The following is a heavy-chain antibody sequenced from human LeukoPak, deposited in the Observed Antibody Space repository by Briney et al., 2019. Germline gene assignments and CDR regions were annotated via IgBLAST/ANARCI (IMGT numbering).Heavy chain of an antibody. Sequence: GESLKISCKGSGYSFTSYWIGWVRQMPGKGLEWMGIIYPGDSDTRYSPSFQGQVTISADKSNSTAYLQWSSLKASDTAMYYCARHFEAYCSGGSCYSGGYYFDYWGQGTLVTVSS. CDR1: GYSFTSYW. D-gene: IGHD2-15*01. CDR2: IYPGDSDT. V-gene: IGHV5-51*01. J-gene: IGHJ4*02. CDR3: ARHFEAYCSGGSCYSGGYYFDY.